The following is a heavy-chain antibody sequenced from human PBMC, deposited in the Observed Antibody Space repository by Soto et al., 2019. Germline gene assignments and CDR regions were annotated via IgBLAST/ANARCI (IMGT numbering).Heavy chain of an antibody. CDR3: AHRDHSSGYYRMLFYY. J-gene: IGHJ4*02. V-gene: IGHV2-5*02. CDR1: GFSLSTSGVG. Sequence: QITLKESGPTLVKPTQTLTLTCTFSGFSLSTSGVGVGWIRQPPGKALEWLALIYWDDDKRYSPSLKSRLTITNDTSNHQVVPTLTTMDPLDTATYYCAHRDHSSGYYRMLFYYWSQGTLVTLSS. CDR2: IYWDDDK. D-gene: IGHD3-22*01.